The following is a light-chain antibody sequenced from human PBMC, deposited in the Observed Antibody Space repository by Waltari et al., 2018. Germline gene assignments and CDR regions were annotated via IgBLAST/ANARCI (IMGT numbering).Light chain of an antibody. CDR3: QHYHSLPYT. J-gene: IGKJ2*01. Sequence: DIQMTQSPSSLSAAVGDRVTITCRACQDISKYLSWFQQKAGKPPQLVIHDVSNLEAGVPSRFSGTGSGTDFSFTITSLQPEDIATYYCQHYHSLPYTFGRGTKLQIK. CDR2: DVS. V-gene: IGKV1-33*01. CDR1: QDISKY.